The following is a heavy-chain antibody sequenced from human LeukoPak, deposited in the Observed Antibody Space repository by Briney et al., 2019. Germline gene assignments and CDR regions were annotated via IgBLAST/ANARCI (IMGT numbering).Heavy chain of an antibody. V-gene: IGHV5-51*01. CDR1: GYSFTSYW. J-gene: IGHJ5*02. CDR2: IYPGDSDT. CDR3: ARLPQYCSGGSCRNWFDP. D-gene: IGHD2-15*01. Sequence: GESLKISCKGSGYSFTSYWIGWVRQMPGKGLEWMGIIYPGDSDTRYSPSLQGRVTISADKSISTAYLQWSSLKASDTAMYYCARLPQYCSGGSCRNWFDPWGQGTLVTVSS.